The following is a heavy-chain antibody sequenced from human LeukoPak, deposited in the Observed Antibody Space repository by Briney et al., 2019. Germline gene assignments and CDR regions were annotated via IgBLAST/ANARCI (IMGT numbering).Heavy chain of an antibody. Sequence: TGGSLRLSCAASGFTFSSYGMSWVRQAPGKGLEWVSAISGSGGSTYYADSVKGRFTISRDNSKNTLYLQMNSLRAEDTAVYYCAKDLKLLWFGESTPDYWGQGTLVTVSS. CDR2: ISGSGGST. J-gene: IGHJ4*02. V-gene: IGHV3-23*01. CDR1: GFTFSSYG. CDR3: AKDLKLLWFGESTPDY. D-gene: IGHD3-10*01.